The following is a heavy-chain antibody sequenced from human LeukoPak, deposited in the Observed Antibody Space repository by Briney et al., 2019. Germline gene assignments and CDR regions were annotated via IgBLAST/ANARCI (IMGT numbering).Heavy chain of an antibody. D-gene: IGHD1-26*01. J-gene: IGHJ3*02. CDR2: IKSDGSST. Sequence: GGSLRLSCAASGFTFSSYWMHWVRQAPGKGLVWVSRIKSDGSSTTYADSVKGRFTISRDNAKNTLYLQMNSLRAEDTAVYYCARVGASTGAFDIWGQGTMVTVSS. V-gene: IGHV3-74*01. CDR3: ARVGASTGAFDI. CDR1: GFTFSSYW.